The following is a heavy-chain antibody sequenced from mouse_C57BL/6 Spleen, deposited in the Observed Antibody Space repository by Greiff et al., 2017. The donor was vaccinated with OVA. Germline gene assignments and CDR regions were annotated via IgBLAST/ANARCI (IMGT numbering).Heavy chain of an antibody. CDR2: INPNNGGT. D-gene: IGHD2-3*01. J-gene: IGHJ1*03. V-gene: IGHV1-26*01. CDR1: GYTFTDYY. Sequence: EVQLQQSGPELVKPGASVKISCKASGYTFTDYYMNWVKQSHGKSLEWIGDINPNNGGTSYNQKFKGKATLTVDKSSSTAYMELRSLTSEDSAVYYCARGFDGYYGWYCDVWGTGTTVTVSS. CDR3: ARGFDGYYGWYCDV.